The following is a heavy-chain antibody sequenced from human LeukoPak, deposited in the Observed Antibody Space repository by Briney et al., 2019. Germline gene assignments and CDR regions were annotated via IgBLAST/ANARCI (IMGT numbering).Heavy chain of an antibody. J-gene: IGHJ3*02. CDR3: ARDPMSWWYGDPDAFDI. D-gene: IGHD2-15*01. CDR1: GGSISSYY. V-gene: IGHV4-4*07. CDR2: IYTSGST. Sequence: PSETLSLTCTVSGGSISSYYWSWIRQPAGKGLEWIGRIYTSGSTNYNPSLKSRVTMSVDTSKNQFSLKLCSVTAADTAVYYCARDPMSWWYGDPDAFDIWGQGTMVTVSS.